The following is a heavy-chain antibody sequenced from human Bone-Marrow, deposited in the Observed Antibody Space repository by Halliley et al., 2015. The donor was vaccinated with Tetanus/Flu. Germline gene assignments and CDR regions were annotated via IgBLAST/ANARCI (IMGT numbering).Heavy chain of an antibody. D-gene: IGHD7-27*01. CDR3: ARRHDWGLDY. CDR1: GYGFNTYW. V-gene: IGHV5-51*01. CDR2: IYPDDSDT. J-gene: IGHJ4*02. Sequence: VQLVQSGAEVKKPGESLKISCKCSGYGFNTYWIGWVRQMPGKGLEGMGIIYPDDSDTRYSQSFQGRVTMSVDRSTNTAYLQWSGPKASDTAIYYCARRHDWGLDYWGQGTLVTVSS.